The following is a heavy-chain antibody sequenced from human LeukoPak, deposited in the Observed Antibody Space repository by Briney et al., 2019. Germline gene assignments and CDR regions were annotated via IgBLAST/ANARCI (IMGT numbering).Heavy chain of an antibody. V-gene: IGHV4-59*01. J-gene: IGHJ3*01. D-gene: IGHD3-3*01. CDR3: ARGIFGMVLNAFDL. CDR1: GGSISSYF. CDR2: ISYGGST. Sequence: SETLSLTCSVSGGSISSYFWSWIRQPPGRGLEWVGYISYGGSTNYNPSLKSRVTISVDTSTNQFSLKLSSVTAADTAVYYCARGIFGMVLNAFDLWGRGTMVTVSS.